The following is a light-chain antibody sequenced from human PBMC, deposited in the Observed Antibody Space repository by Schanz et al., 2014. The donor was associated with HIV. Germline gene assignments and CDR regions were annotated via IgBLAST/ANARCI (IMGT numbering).Light chain of an antibody. CDR3: QQCVTYPYT. V-gene: IGKV1-39*01. CDR2: AAS. J-gene: IGKJ2*01. Sequence: DIQMTQSPSSLSASVGDRVTITCRASQSISSYLNWYQQKPGKAPKLLIYAASSLQSGVPSRFSGSGSGTDFTLTISSLQPEDVATYYCQQCVTYPYTFGQGTKLDIK. CDR1: QSISSY.